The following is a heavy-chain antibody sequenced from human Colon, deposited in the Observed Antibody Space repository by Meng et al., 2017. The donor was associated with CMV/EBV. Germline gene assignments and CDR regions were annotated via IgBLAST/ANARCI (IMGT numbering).Heavy chain of an antibody. CDR1: GSSITNYY. CDR3: ARNSGLGSSVWHKSTIDY. Sequence: LRLSCSVSGSSITNYYWSWIRQPPGKGLEWIGYIYYGESTIYNPSLKSRITMSVDTSKNQLSLMLTSVTAADTALYYCARNSGLGSSVWHKSTIDYWGQGSQVTVS. V-gene: IGHV4-59*01. CDR2: IYYGEST. J-gene: IGHJ4*02. D-gene: IGHD6-19*01.